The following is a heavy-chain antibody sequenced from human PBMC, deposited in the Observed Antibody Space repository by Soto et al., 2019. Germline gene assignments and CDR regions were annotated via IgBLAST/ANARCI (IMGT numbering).Heavy chain of an antibody. CDR1: GYSFTGYS. D-gene: IGHD3-10*01. Sequence: ASVKVSCNTSGYSFTGYSVHRVRQAPGHGPEWIGRTNPKSGGTKYAQKTQSRVTMIRDTSIITFAMELGRGTSEYTAVYYRSREVLSRGNFIPLKLFDYWGPGRLVTVSS. J-gene: IGHJ4*02. CDR3: SREVLSRGNFIPLKLFDY. V-gene: IGHV1-2*06. CDR2: TNPKSGGT.